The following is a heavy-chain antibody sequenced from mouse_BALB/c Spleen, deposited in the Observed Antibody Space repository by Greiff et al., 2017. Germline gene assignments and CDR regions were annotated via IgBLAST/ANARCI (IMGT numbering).Heavy chain of an antibody. Sequence: VQLQQSGPGLVAPSQSLSITCTVSGFSLTSYDISWIRQPPGKGLEWLGVIWTGGGTNYNSAFMSRLSISKDNSKSQVFLKMNSLQTDDTAIYYCVRDRDWFAYWGQGTLVTVSA. J-gene: IGHJ3*01. V-gene: IGHV2-9-2*01. CDR1: GFSLTSYD. CDR2: IWTGGGT. CDR3: VRDRDWFAY. D-gene: IGHD3-1*01.